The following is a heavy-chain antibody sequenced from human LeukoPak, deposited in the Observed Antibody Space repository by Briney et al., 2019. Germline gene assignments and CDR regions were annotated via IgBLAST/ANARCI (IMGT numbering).Heavy chain of an antibody. D-gene: IGHD3-3*01. CDR1: GFTFSNYW. CDR3: AKTDSFGVSYYYMDV. Sequence: PGGSLRLSCVVSGFTFSNYWMHWVRQAPGEGLVWVSRINSDGRSTNYADSVKGRFTISRDNSKTTLYLQMNSLRAEATAVYYCAKTDSFGVSYYYMDVWGKGTTVTVSS. J-gene: IGHJ6*03. CDR2: INSDGRST. V-gene: IGHV3-74*01.